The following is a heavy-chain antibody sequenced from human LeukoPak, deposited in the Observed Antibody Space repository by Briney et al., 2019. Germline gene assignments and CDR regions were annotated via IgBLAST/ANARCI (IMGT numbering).Heavy chain of an antibody. CDR2: IRTGGDI. CDR3: GRGNSFDF. V-gene: IGHV3-13*01. Sequence: TGGSLRLSCATSGFTFSSYDMHWVRQGTGKGLEWVSGIRTGGDIYYPDSVKGRFTISRENAKKSLFLQMNSLRAEDTAVYYCGRGNSFDFWGQGTLVTVSS. CDR1: GFTFSSYD. J-gene: IGHJ4*02.